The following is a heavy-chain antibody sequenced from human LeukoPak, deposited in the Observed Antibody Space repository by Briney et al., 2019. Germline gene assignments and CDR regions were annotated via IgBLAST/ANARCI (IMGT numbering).Heavy chain of an antibody. CDR1: GFTFSSYG. Sequence: GGSLRLSCAASGFTFSSYGMHWVRQAPGKGLEWVAVISYDGSNKYYADSVKGRFTISRDNSKNTLYLQMNSLRAEDTAVYYCAASLGSYYIGYWGQGTLSPSPQ. CDR2: ISYDGSNK. D-gene: IGHD3-10*01. CDR3: AASLGSYYIGY. V-gene: IGHV3-30*03. J-gene: IGHJ4*02.